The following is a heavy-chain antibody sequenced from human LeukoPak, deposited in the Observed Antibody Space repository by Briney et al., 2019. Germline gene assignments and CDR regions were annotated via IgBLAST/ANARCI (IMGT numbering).Heavy chain of an antibody. Sequence: GGSLRLSCAVSGFPFSNSWMYWVRQAPGKGREEGANIKKDGSGISYVDSVTGRFIISRDNARNSLYLEMNSLRVEDTAVCFCAGGSSMEVWGKGTAVTVSS. CDR1: GFPFSNSW. J-gene: IGHJ6*04. D-gene: IGHD1-26*01. V-gene: IGHV3-7*03. CDR2: IKKDGSGI. CDR3: AGGSSMEV.